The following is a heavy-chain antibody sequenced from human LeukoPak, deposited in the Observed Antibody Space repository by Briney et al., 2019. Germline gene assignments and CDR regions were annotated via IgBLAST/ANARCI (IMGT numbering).Heavy chain of an antibody. CDR2: IHPHSGGA. D-gene: IGHD3-10*01. Sequence: ASVKVSCKASGYTFSDNYIHWMRQASGQGLEWMGWIHPHSGGAVYAQKLQGRVTVTRDTSISTVYMELNSLKSDDTAVYYCTREDYWGQGTLVIVSS. J-gene: IGHJ4*02. V-gene: IGHV1-2*02. CDR3: TREDY. CDR1: GYTFSDNY.